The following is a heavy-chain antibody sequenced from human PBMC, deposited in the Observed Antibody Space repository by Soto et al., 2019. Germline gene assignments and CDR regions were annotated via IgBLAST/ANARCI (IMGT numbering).Heavy chain of an antibody. J-gene: IGHJ4*02. CDR2: ISYDGSNK. V-gene: IGHV3-30*18. CDR3: AKDLGYSYGLDY. Sequence: QVQLVESGGGVVQPGRSLRLSCAASGFTFRGYAMHWVGRAPGRGLEWVAVISYDGSNKYYADSVKGRFTISRDNSKNTLYLQMNSLRAEDTAVYYCAKDLGYSYGLDYWGQGTLVTVSS. CDR1: GFTFRGYA. D-gene: IGHD5-18*01.